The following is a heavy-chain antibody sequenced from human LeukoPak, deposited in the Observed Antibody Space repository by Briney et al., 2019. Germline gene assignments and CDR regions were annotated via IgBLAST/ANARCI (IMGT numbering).Heavy chain of an antibody. CDR3: ARDRAAAAFDY. CDR2: IIPVFGTA. CDR1: GGTFSSYA. Sequence: GASVKVSCKASGGTFSSYAISWVRQAPGQGLEWMGGIIPVFGTANYAQKFQGRVTITADESTSTAYMELSSLRSEDTAVYYCARDRAAAAFDYWGQGTLVTVSS. D-gene: IGHD2-2*01. V-gene: IGHV1-69*13. J-gene: IGHJ4*02.